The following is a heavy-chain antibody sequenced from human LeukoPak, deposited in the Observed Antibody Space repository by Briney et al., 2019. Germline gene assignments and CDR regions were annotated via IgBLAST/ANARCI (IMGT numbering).Heavy chain of an antibody. V-gene: IGHV3-30*03. Sequence: GGSLRLSCAAPGFTFSNYGMPWVRQAPGKGLEWVAVIAYDGSNKYYADSVKGRFTISRDNSKNTVHLQMNTLRAEDTAVYYCAAVAGIEGFDYWGQGTLVTVSS. J-gene: IGHJ4*02. CDR1: GFTFSNYG. CDR3: AAVAGIEGFDY. CDR2: IAYDGSNK. D-gene: IGHD6-19*01.